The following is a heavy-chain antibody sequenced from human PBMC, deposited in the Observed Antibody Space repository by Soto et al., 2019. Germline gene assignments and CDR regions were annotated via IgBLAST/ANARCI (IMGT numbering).Heavy chain of an antibody. Sequence: ASVKVSCKASGFTFTSSAVQWVRQARGQRLEWIGWIVVGSGNTNYAQKFQERVTITRDMSTSTAYMELSSLRSEDTAVYYCAARGQGDYYYYGMDVWGQGTTVTVSS. V-gene: IGHV1-58*01. CDR2: IVVGSGNT. CDR3: AARGQGDYYYYGMDV. D-gene: IGHD3-16*01. CDR1: GFTFTSSA. J-gene: IGHJ6*02.